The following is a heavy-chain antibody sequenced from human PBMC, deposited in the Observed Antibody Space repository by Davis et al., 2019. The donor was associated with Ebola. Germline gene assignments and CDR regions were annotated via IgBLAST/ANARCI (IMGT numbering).Heavy chain of an antibody. CDR2: IIPILGIA. CDR3: ASGLVRGESYWYFDL. J-gene: IGHJ2*01. V-gene: IGHV1-69*10. Sequence: SVTVSCQASGGIFSSYAISWVRQAPGQGLEWMGGIIPILGIANYAQKFQGRVTITADESTSTAYMELSSLRSEDTAVYYCASGLVRGESYWYFDLWGRGTLVTVSS. CDR1: GGIFSSYA. D-gene: IGHD6-6*01.